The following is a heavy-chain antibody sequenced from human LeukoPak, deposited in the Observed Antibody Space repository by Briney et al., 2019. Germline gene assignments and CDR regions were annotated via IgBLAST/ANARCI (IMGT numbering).Heavy chain of an antibody. CDR1: GFTFSSYA. Sequence: GGSLRLSCAASGFTFSSYAMHWVRQAPGKGLEWMGGIIPIFGTANYAQKFQGRVTITADKSTSTAYMELSSLRSEDTAVYYCARDWADRSGWYFWGQGTLVTVSS. J-gene: IGHJ4*02. V-gene: IGHV1-69*06. D-gene: IGHD6-19*01. CDR2: IIPIFGTA. CDR3: ARDWADRSGWYF.